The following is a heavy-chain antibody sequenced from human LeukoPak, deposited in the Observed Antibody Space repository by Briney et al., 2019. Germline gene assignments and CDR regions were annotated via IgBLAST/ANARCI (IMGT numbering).Heavy chain of an antibody. D-gene: IGHD5-12*01. CDR3: ARLSSWLVY. J-gene: IGHJ4*02. CDR2: IYYSGST. CDR1: GGSISSSSYY. V-gene: IGHV4-39*01. Sequence: SETLSLTCTVPGGSISSSSYYWGWIRQPPGKGLEWIGSIYYSGSTYYNPSLKSRVTISVDTSKNQFSLKLSSVTAADTAVYYCARLSSWLVYWGQGTLVTVSS.